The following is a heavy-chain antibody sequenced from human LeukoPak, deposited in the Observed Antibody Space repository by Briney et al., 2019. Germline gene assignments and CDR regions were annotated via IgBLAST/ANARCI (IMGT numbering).Heavy chain of an antibody. V-gene: IGHV1-69*13. D-gene: IGHD1-26*01. CDR1: GGTFSSYA. CDR3: ARDSSDGARIDY. CDR2: IIPIFGTA. J-gene: IGHJ4*02. Sequence: ASVKVSCKASGGTFSSYAISWVRQAPGQGLEWMGGIIPIFGTANYAQKFQGRVTITADESTSTAYMELSSLRSEDTAVYYCARDSSDGARIDYWGQGTLVTVSS.